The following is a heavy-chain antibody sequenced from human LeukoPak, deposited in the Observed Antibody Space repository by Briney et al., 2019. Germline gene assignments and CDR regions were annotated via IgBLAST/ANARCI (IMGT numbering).Heavy chain of an antibody. CDR2: IYYSGST. D-gene: IGHD6-6*01. J-gene: IGHJ4*02. CDR1: GGSINTYY. CDR3: ARGKYSSSSRDYFDY. Sequence: PSETLSLTCTVSGGSINTYYWNWIRQPPGKGLEWIGYIYYSGSTNYNPSLKSRVTISVDTSKNQFSLKLSSVTAADTAVYYCARGKYSSSSRDYFDYWGQGTLVTVSS. V-gene: IGHV4-59*01.